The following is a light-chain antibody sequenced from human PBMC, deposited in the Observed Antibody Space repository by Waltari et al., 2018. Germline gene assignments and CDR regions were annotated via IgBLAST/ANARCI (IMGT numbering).Light chain of an antibody. V-gene: IGKV3-11*01. CDR1: QSVSSY. J-gene: IGKJ4*01. Sequence: EVVLTQSPATLSLSTGERATLSCRASQSVSSYLAWYQQKPGQAPRLLISDASNRATGIPARFGGSGSGTDFTLTISSLEPEDSAVYYCQHRFNWPLTFGGGTKVEIK. CDR2: DAS. CDR3: QHRFNWPLT.